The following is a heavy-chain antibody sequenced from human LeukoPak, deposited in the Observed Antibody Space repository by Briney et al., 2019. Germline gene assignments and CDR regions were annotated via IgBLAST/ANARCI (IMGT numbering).Heavy chain of an antibody. CDR2: INLSGST. CDR3: ARVVTARYYYYYYYMDV. J-gene: IGHJ6*03. D-gene: IGHD2-21*02. V-gene: IGHV4-34*01. Sequence: SETLSLTCAVYGGSFSGYYWSWIRQPPGKGLEWIGEINLSGSTNYNPSLKSRVTISVDTSKNQFSLKLSSVTAADTAVYYCARVVTARYYYYYYYMDVWGKGTTVTVSS. CDR1: GGSFSGYY.